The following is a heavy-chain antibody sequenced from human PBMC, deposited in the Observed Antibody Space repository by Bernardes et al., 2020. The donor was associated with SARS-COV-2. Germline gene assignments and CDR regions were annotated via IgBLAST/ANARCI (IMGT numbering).Heavy chain of an antibody. J-gene: IGHJ4*02. CDR3: ARFFVGGGYYSDY. CDR2: ISWRGDNT. D-gene: IGHD3-16*01. CDR1: GFTFDEYG. Sequence: GGSLRLSCAASGFTFDEYGMSWVRQTPGKGLEWVSGISWRGDNTAYGDSVKGRFTISRDNAKNSLYLQMSSLRAGDTALYYCARFFVGGGYYSDYWGQGTLVTVSS. V-gene: IGHV3-20*04.